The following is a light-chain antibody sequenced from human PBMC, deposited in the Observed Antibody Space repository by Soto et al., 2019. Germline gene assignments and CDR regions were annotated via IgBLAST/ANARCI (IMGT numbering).Light chain of an antibody. J-gene: IGKJ1*01. CDR3: HQNYNVPPWT. CDR1: QGISRS. V-gene: IGKV1-9*01. CDR2: AAS. Sequence: IQLTQSPSSLSASMGDRVTITCRASQGISRSLAWYQQRPGKAPKVLIYAASTLQSGVPSRFSGSGSGTEFTLTISSLQPEDFATYYCHQNYNVPPWTFGQGTKVEIK.